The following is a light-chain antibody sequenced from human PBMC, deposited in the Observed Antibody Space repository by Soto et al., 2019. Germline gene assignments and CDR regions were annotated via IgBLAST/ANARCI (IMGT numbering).Light chain of an antibody. Sequence: DIVMTQSPDSLAVSLGERATINCKSSQSVLYSSNNKNYLAWYQQKPGQPPKLLIYWASTRESGVPDRFGGSGSGTDFTLTISSLQAEDVAVYYCQQYYSTPHTCGGGTKVEIK. V-gene: IGKV4-1*01. CDR3: QQYYSTPHT. CDR2: WAS. CDR1: QSVLYSSNNKNY. J-gene: IGKJ4*01.